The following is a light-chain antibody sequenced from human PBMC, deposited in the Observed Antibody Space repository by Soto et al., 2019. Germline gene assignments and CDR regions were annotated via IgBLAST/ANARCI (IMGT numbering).Light chain of an antibody. Sequence: EIVLTQSPATLSVSPGERATLSCRASQSVSSNLAWYQQKPGQAPRLLIYGASTRATGIPARFSGSGSGTEFTLTISSLQAEDVAVYYCQQYYSTPLTFGQGTKVDIK. CDR1: QSVSSN. CDR3: QQYYSTPLT. J-gene: IGKJ1*01. CDR2: GAS. V-gene: IGKV3-15*01.